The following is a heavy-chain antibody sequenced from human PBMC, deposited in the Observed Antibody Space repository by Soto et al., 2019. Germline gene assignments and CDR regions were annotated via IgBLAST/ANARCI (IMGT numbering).Heavy chain of an antibody. CDR2: IYHSGTT. CDR1: GGSISSGGYY. D-gene: IGHD5-12*01. Sequence: QVQLQESGPGLVKPSQTLSLTCTVSGGSISSGGYYWGWIRQHPGKGLEWIGYIYHSGTTYYNSSLKSRLFTTVDTSKNQFYPNLSSVNAADTAFYHCARAHLDIVSTITPPLFHYWAQGARVTVSS. V-gene: IGHV4-31*03. CDR3: ARAHLDIVSTITPPLFHY. J-gene: IGHJ4*02.